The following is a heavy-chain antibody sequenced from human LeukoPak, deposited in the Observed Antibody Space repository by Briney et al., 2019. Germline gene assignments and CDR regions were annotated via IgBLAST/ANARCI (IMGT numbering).Heavy chain of an antibody. CDR1: GYTFTGYY. Sequence: ASVKVSCKASGYTFTGYYIHWVRQAPGQGLEWMGWIDPDSGGTNYAQEFQGRVTMTRDTSISTGYMELSSLRSDDTALYYCARGISGTYYGSWGQETLVTVSS. D-gene: IGHD1-26*01. V-gene: IGHV1-2*02. CDR2: IDPDSGGT. CDR3: ARGISGTYYGS. J-gene: IGHJ4*02.